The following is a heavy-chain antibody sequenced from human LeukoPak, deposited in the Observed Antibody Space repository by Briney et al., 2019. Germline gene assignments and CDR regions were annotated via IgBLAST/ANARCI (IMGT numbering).Heavy chain of an antibody. J-gene: IGHJ5*01. V-gene: IGHV3-74*01. Sequence: PGGALRLSCVASGFTFSSYWMHWVRQAPGKGLVWVSRINKVGSGTNYADSVQGPFTLSRDNTKNTLFLQMNRLRVEDSGVYYCAKRVPLTALDSWGQGTLVTVSS. CDR2: INKVGSGT. CDR3: AKRVPLTALDS. CDR1: GFTFSSYW. D-gene: IGHD3-3*01.